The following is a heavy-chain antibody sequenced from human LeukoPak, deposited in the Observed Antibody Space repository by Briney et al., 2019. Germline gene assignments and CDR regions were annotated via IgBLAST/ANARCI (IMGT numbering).Heavy chain of an antibody. J-gene: IGHJ4*02. D-gene: IGHD2/OR15-2a*01. Sequence: GGSLRLSCEALGFDFRTYNINWVRQAPGKGLEWVSSIGINENYIYYADSVKGRFTISRDNAKNSVFLQMDSLRAEDTAVYYCARDSYYETTKYYYAYFDSWGQGTLVTVSS. CDR1: GFDFRTYN. CDR3: ARDSYYETTKYYYAYFDS. CDR2: IGINENYI. V-gene: IGHV3-21*01.